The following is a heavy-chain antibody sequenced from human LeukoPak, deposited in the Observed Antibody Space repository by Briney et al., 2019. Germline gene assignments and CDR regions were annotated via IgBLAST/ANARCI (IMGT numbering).Heavy chain of an antibody. Sequence: ASVKVSCKASGYTFTGYYMHWVRQAPGQGLEWMGRISPNSGGTNYAQKFQGRVTMTRDTSISTAYMELSRLRSDDTAVYYCARDGLLWFGELLNYYMDVWGKGTTVTVSS. CDR3: ARDGLLWFGELLNYYMDV. CDR1: GYTFTGYY. CDR2: ISPNSGGT. J-gene: IGHJ6*03. V-gene: IGHV1-2*06. D-gene: IGHD3-10*01.